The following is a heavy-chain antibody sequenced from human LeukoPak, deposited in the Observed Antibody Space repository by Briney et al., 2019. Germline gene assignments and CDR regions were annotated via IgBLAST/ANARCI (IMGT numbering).Heavy chain of an antibody. J-gene: IGHJ3*02. CDR2: IYHSGST. D-gene: IGHD5-18*01. Sequence: SPSETLSLTCAVSGGSIRSGGYSWSWIRQPPGKGLEWIGYIYHSGSTYYNPSLKSRVTISVDRSKNQFSLKLSSVTAADTAVYYCASRYSYGAFDIWGQGTMVTVSS. CDR3: ASRYSYGAFDI. V-gene: IGHV4-30-2*01. CDR1: GGSIRSGGYS.